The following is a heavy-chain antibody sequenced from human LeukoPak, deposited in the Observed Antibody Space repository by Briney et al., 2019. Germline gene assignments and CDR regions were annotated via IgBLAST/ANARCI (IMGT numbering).Heavy chain of an antibody. D-gene: IGHD3-10*01. V-gene: IGHV4-4*07. J-gene: IGHJ4*02. CDR1: GGSISSYY. CDR3: ARVERGGLDY. Sequence: SETLSLTCTVSGGSISSYYWSWIRQPAGKGLEWIGRVYPGESSEYNPSFKSRVTMSVDTSKNQFSLKVNSVTAADTAVYYCARVERGGLDYWGQGTLVTVSS. CDR2: VYPGESS.